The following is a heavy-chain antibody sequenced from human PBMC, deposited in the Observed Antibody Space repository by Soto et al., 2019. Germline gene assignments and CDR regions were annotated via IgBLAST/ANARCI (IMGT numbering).Heavy chain of an antibody. V-gene: IGHV1-69*02. CDR3: ATSYGSGYRAFDY. D-gene: IGHD3-10*01. CDR2: IIPILSMS. J-gene: IGHJ4*02. Sequence: QVQLVQSGAEVKRPGSSVKVSCKASGDTFAFYSINWVRQAPGLGLEWMGRIIPILSMSNYAQRFQGRVTMTADKSTSTAYMVLNSLRSEDTAIYYCATSYGSGYRAFDYWGQGALVTVSS. CDR1: GDTFAFYS.